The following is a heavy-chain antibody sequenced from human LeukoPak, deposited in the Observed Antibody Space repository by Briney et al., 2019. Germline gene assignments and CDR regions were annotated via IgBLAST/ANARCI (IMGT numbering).Heavy chain of an antibody. CDR1: GYTFTSYG. V-gene: IGHV1-18*01. J-gene: IGHJ5*02. CDR3: ARGSIFGVATNWFDP. Sequence: ASVKVSCKASGYTFTSYGISWVRQAPRQGLEWMGWISAYNGNTNYAQKLQGRVTMTTDTSTSTAYMELRSLRSDDTAVYYCARGSIFGVATNWFDPWGQGTLVTVSS. D-gene: IGHD3-3*01. CDR2: ISAYNGNT.